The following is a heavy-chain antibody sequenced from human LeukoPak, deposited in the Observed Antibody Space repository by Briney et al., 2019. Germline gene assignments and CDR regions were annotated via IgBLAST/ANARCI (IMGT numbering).Heavy chain of an antibody. CDR1: SASLGASY. V-gene: IGHV4-4*07. D-gene: IGHD2-2*01. CDR3: ARDPRPVPVAAASFHV. Sequence: PSETLSLTCTISSASLGASYWSWIRQPAGKGLEWIGRIYTRGSTDYNPSLKSRLTMSLDTSKTQFSLNLTSVTAADTGVYFCARDPRPVPVAAASFHVWGQGTLVSVSS. CDR2: IYTRGST. J-gene: IGHJ3*01.